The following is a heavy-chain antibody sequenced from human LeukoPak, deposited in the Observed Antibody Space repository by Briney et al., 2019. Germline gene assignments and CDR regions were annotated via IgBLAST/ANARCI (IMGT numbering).Heavy chain of an antibody. CDR1: GDSVSSNSAA. J-gene: IGHJ6*04. D-gene: IGHD1-14*01. V-gene: IGHV6-1*01. Sequence: SQTLSLTCAISGDSVSSNSAAWNWIRQSPSRGLEWLGRTYYRSKWYNDYAPSVESRITINPDTSKNHFPLQLNSVTPEDTAVYYCARSPEPIVKYYYGMDIWGKGTTVTVSS. CDR3: ARSPEPIVKYYYGMDI. CDR2: TYYRSKWYN.